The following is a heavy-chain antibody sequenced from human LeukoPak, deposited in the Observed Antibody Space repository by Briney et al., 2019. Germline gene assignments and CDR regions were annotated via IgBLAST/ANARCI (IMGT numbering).Heavy chain of an antibody. CDR3: AREESDWYFDL. D-gene: IGHD3-10*01. CDR1: GGSISSGDYY. V-gene: IGHV4-30-4*08. Sequence: PSETLSLTCTVSGGSISSGDYYWSWIRQPPVKGLEWIGYIYYSGSTYYNPSLKSRVTISVDTSKNQFSLKLSSVTAADTAVYYCAREESDWYFDLWGRGTLVTVSS. CDR2: IYYSGST. J-gene: IGHJ2*01.